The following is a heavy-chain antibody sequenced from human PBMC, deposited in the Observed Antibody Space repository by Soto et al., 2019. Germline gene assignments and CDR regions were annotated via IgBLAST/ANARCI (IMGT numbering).Heavy chain of an antibody. CDR2: INHSGST. CDR3: ARGGAVGGEYCSGASCGWFDR. Sequence: SETLSLTCAVYGGSFSGYYWSWIRQPPGKGLEWIGEINHSGSTNYNPSLKSRVTISVDTCKNQFSLKLSCVTAAETAVYYGARGGAVGGEYCSGASCGWFDRWGRGPLVTFSS. V-gene: IGHV4-34*01. D-gene: IGHD2-15*01. J-gene: IGHJ5*02. CDR1: GGSFSGYY.